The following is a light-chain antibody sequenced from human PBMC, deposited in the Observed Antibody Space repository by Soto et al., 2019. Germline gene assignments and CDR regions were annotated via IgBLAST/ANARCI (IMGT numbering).Light chain of an antibody. CDR3: QQYDDWPRT. CDR2: GAS. J-gene: IGKJ1*01. V-gene: IGKV3-15*01. Sequence: EIVMTQSPATLSVSPGERVSLSCRPSRSVSSNLAWNQHKPGQAPRLLIHGASTRAAGIPSMFSGRGSGTEFTLTISSPQSEDLAVYFCQQYDDWPRTFGQGTKVEIK. CDR1: RSVSSN.